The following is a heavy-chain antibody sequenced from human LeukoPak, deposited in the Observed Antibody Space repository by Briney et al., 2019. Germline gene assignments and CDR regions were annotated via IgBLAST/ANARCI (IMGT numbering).Heavy chain of an antibody. CDR2: ITGSGGST. CDR1: GFIFSSYS. CDR3: ANYLSGLQGY. D-gene: IGHD5-12*01. V-gene: IGHV3-23*01. Sequence: GGSLRLSCAASGFIFSSYSMSWVRQAPGKGLEWVSVITGSGGSTYYADSVKGRFTISRDNSKNTLYLQMNTLRAEDTAVYYCANYLSGLQGYWGQGTLVTVSS. J-gene: IGHJ4*02.